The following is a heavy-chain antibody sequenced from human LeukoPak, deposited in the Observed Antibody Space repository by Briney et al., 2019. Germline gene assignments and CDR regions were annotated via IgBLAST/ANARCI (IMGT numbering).Heavy chain of an antibody. J-gene: IGHJ4*02. V-gene: IGHV4-34*01. Sequence: SETLSLTCAVYGGSFSGYYWSWIRQPPGKGLEWIGEINHSGSTNYNPSLKSRVTISVDTSKNPFSLKLSSVTAADPAVSYCASGRSSGWYLVVLDYWGQGTLVTVSS. CDR3: ASGRSSGWYLVVLDY. D-gene: IGHD6-19*01. CDR1: GGSFSGYY. CDR2: INHSGST.